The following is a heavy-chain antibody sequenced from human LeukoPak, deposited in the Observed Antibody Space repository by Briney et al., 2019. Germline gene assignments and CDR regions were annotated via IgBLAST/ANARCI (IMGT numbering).Heavy chain of an antibody. D-gene: IGHD3-22*01. J-gene: IGHJ3*02. CDR2: IYYSGST. Sequence: SETLSLTCTVSGGSISSYYWSWIRQPPGKGLEWIGYIYYSGSTNYNPSLKSRVTISVDTSKNQFSLKLSSVTAADTAVYYCARQSPYYYDSSGYYYGAFDIWGQGTMVTVSS. V-gene: IGHV4-59*08. CDR3: ARQSPYYYDSSGYYYGAFDI. CDR1: GGSISSYY.